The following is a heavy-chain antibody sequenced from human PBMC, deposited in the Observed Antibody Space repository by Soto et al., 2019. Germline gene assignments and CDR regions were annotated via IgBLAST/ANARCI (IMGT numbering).Heavy chain of an antibody. CDR3: ARRLRNYYYYGMDV. D-gene: IGHD3-22*01. Sequence: SPTLPLTCAVCGGSFSGYYWSWIRQPPGKGLEWIGEINHSGSTNYHPSLKSRVTISVDTSKNQFSLKLSSVTAADTAVYYCARRLRNYYYYGMDVWGQGTTVT. V-gene: IGHV4-34*01. J-gene: IGHJ6*02. CDR2: INHSGST. CDR1: GGSFSGYY.